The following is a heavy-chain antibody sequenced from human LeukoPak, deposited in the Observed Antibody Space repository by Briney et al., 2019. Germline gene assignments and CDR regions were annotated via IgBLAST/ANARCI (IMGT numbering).Heavy chain of an antibody. V-gene: IGHV3-64*01. D-gene: IGHD3-22*01. J-gene: IGHJ4*02. Sequence: GGSLRLSCAASGFTFSSYAMSWVRQAPGKGLEWVSAISGSGGSTYHASSVKGRFTISRDNSKNTLYLQMGSLRAEDMAVYYCARAGSSGYYGDYWGQGTLVTVSS. CDR1: GFTFSSYA. CDR3: ARAGSSGYYGDY. CDR2: ISGSGGST.